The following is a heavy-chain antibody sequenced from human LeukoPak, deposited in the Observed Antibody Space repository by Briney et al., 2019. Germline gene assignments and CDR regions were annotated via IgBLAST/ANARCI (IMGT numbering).Heavy chain of an antibody. CDR2: ISYSKSA. Sequence: SETLSLTCTVSGGSISSYYWNWIRQPPGKGLEWIGTISYSKSAYYNTSLKSRVTISVDTSKSQFSLKLRSVTAADTAVYFCARGLVDYELPKGYIDYWGQGTLVTVSS. J-gene: IGHJ4*02. D-gene: IGHD4-17*01. CDR3: ARGLVDYELPKGYIDY. V-gene: IGHV4-59*12. CDR1: GGSISSYY.